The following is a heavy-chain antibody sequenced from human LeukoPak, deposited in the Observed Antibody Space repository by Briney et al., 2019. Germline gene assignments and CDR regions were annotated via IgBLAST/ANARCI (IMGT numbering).Heavy chain of an antibody. Sequence: GGSLRLSCAASGFTFSSYSMNWVREAPGNGLESCSSISSSISYVYYADSVKGRFTISRDNAKNSLYLQMNSLRAEDTAVYYCARTHRDAFDIWGQGTMVTVSS. D-gene: IGHD1-14*01. J-gene: IGHJ3*02. V-gene: IGHV3-21*01. CDR1: GFTFSSYS. CDR3: ARTHRDAFDI. CDR2: ISSSISYV.